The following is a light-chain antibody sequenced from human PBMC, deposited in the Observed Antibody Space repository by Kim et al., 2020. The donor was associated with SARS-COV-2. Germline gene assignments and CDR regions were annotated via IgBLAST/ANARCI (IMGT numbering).Light chain of an antibody. Sequence: DIQMTQSPSTLSASVGDTVTITCRASQSITSGLAWYQQKPGKAPKLLIYAVSSLDSGVPSRFSGSGSGTQFTLTTSSLQPDDFATYYCQQHNGYFGGGTKVEIK. CDR1: QSITSG. CDR3: QQHNGY. CDR2: AVS. J-gene: IGKJ4*01. V-gene: IGKV1-5*01.